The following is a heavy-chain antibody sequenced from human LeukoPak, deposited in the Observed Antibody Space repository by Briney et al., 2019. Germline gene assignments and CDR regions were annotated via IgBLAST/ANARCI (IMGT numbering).Heavy chain of an antibody. D-gene: IGHD3-22*01. V-gene: IGHV3-48*02. CDR3: ARETYYYDSSGYGYDY. CDR2: ISSSSSTI. Sequence: GGSLRLSCAASGFTFSSYSMNWVRQAPGKGLEWVSYISSSSSTIYYADSVKGRFTISRDNAKNSLYLQMNSLRDEGTAVYYCARETYYYDSSGYGYDYWGQGTLVTVSS. J-gene: IGHJ4*02. CDR1: GFTFSSYS.